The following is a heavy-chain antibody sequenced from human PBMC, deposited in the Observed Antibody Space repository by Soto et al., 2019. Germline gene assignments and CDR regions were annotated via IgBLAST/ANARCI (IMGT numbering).Heavy chain of an antibody. CDR1: GSRFSNYV. J-gene: IGHJ4*02. Sequence: SVKVSCKVSGSRFSNYVISWVRQAPGHGMKWLGRIIPIFNSTKYAQNFQGRVTITADKSTSTASLELSSLRSDDTAVYYCAREGRGKKAGYSGLVSRCYWGQGTLVTVS. CDR2: IIPIFNST. CDR3: AREGRGKKAGYSGLVSRCY. V-gene: IGHV1-69*06. D-gene: IGHD5-12*01.